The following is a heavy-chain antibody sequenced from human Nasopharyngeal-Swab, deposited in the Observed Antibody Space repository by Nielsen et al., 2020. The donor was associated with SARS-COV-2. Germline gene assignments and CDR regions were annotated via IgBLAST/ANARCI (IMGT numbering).Heavy chain of an antibody. D-gene: IGHD3-16*01. CDR1: GFTFSSYW. V-gene: IGHV3-7*01. CDR3: ARDTGGGTAP. J-gene: IGHJ5*02. Sequence: GESLKISCAASGFTFSSYWMSWVRQAPGKGLEWVANIKQDGSEKYYVDSVKGRFTISRDNAKNSLYLQMNSLRAEDTAVYYCARDTGGGTAPWGQGTLVTVSS. CDR2: IKQDGSEK.